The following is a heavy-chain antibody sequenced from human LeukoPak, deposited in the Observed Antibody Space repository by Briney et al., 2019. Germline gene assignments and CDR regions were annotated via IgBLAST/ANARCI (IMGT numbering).Heavy chain of an antibody. J-gene: IGHJ4*02. D-gene: IGHD3-22*01. Sequence: GASMKVSCKASGGTFSSYAISWVRQAPGQGLEWMGGIIPIFGTANYAQKFQGRVTITTDESTSTAYMELSSLRSEDTAVYYCAREGSGYYYDSSGYRGPFDYWGQGTLVTVSS. CDR3: AREGSGYYYDSSGYRGPFDY. CDR2: IIPIFGTA. CDR1: GGTFSSYA. V-gene: IGHV1-69*05.